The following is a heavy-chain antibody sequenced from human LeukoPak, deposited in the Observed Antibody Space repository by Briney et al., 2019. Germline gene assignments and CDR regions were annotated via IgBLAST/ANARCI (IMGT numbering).Heavy chain of an antibody. Sequence: PGGSLRLSCAASGFTFSSYSMNWVRQAPGKGLEWVSSISSSSSYIYYADSVKGRFTISRDNAKNSLYLQMNSLRAEDTAVYYCGRRYYYDSSGYSDAFDIWGQGTMVTVSS. J-gene: IGHJ3*02. V-gene: IGHV3-21*01. CDR1: GFTFSSYS. CDR3: GRRYYYDSSGYSDAFDI. CDR2: ISSSSSYI. D-gene: IGHD3-22*01.